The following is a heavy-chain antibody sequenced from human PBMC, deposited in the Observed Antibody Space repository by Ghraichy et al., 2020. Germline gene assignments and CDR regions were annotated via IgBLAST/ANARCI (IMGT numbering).Heavy chain of an antibody. CDR3: ARGRYCGGGGCYPRPSSFDS. D-gene: IGHD2-15*01. CDR1: GAFSGYY. Sequence: SETSLTCAVDGAFSGYYWSWIRQSPGKGLEWIGEIYPGGSANYNPSLRSRVTISVDASRNQFSLRLTSVNAADTTIYYCARGRYCGGGGCYPRPSSFDSWGQGTLVTVS. CDR2: IYPGGSA. J-gene: IGHJ4*02. V-gene: IGHV4-34*01.